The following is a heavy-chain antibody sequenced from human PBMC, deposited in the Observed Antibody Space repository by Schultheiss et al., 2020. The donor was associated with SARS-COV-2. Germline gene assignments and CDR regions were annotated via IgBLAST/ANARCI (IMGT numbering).Heavy chain of an antibody. CDR2: MNPNSGGT. V-gene: IGHV1-2*02. J-gene: IGHJ3*02. Sequence: ASVKVSCKASGYTFTSYEINWVRQATGQGLEWMGWMNPNSGGTNYAQKFQGRVTMTRDTSISTAYMELSRLRSDDTAVYYCARGVRHAFDIWGQGTMVTVAS. CDR3: ARGVRHAFDI. CDR1: GYTFTSYE.